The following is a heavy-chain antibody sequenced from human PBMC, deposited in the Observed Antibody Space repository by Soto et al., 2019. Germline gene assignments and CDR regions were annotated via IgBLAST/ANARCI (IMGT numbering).Heavy chain of an antibody. Sequence: EVQLVESGGGLVKPGGSLRLSCAASGFTFSSYSMNWVRQAPGKGLEWVSDISSSSSYIYYADSVKGRFTISRDNVKNSLYRQMDSLRAEDTAVYYCARDRLGGPGWFAPWGQGTLVTVST. D-gene: IGHD2-15*01. J-gene: IGHJ5*02. V-gene: IGHV3-21*01. CDR3: ARDRLGGPGWFAP. CDR1: GFTFSSYS. CDR2: ISSSSSYI.